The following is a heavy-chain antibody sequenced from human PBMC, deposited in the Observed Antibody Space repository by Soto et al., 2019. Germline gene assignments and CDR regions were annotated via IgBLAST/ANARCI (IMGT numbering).Heavy chain of an antibody. CDR2: IYHSGST. CDR1: GGSINSRYW. V-gene: IGHV4-4*02. CDR3: VADRFRGGRRYYFDY. J-gene: IGHJ4*02. Sequence: SETLSLTCAVSGGSINSRYWWSWVRQSPGKGLERIGEIYHSGSTNYNPSLKSRVTISVDKSKNQFSLNLRSVTAADTAVYYCVADRFRGGRRYYFDYWGQGALVTVSS. D-gene: IGHD3-16*01.